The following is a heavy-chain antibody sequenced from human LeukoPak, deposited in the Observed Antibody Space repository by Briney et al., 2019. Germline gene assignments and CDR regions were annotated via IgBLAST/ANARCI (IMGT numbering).Heavy chain of an antibody. CDR1: GYTFTSNY. D-gene: IGHD3-3*01. Sequence: ASVTVSCKASGYTFTSNYMHWVRQAHGQGLEWMGIINPSGGSTSYAQKFQGRVTMTRDTSISTAYMELSRLRSDDTAVYYCARTPHDFWSSSFDIWGQGTMVTVSS. J-gene: IGHJ3*02. CDR3: ARTPHDFWSSSFDI. V-gene: IGHV1-46*01. CDR2: INPSGGST.